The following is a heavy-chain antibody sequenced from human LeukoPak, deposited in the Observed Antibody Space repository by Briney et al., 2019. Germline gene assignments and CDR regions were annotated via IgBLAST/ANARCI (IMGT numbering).Heavy chain of an antibody. CDR2: ISAYNGNT. J-gene: IGHJ6*03. Sequence: ASVKVSCKASGYTFTSYGISWVRQAPGQGLEWMGWISAYNGNTNYAQKLQGRVTMTTDTSTRTAYMELRSLRSDDAAVYCCARDLGWVVVVAATYYYYYMDVWGKGTTVTVSS. D-gene: IGHD2-15*01. CDR3: ARDLGWVVVVAATYYYYYMDV. V-gene: IGHV1-18*01. CDR1: GYTFTSYG.